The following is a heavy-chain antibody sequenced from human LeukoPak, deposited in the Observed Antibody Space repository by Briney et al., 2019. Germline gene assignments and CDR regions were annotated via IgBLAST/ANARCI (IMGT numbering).Heavy chain of an antibody. CDR1: GFTFSTYG. D-gene: IGHD2-15*01. Sequence: PGRSLRLSCAASGFTFSTYGMHWVRQAPGKGLEWVATISYSGSNKYYSDSVKGRFTISRDNSKNTLYLQMNSLRAEDTAVYYCAKDWFSGLDSYFHYWGQGTLVTVSS. J-gene: IGHJ4*02. V-gene: IGHV3-30*18. CDR3: AKDWFSGLDSYFHY. CDR2: ISYSGSNK.